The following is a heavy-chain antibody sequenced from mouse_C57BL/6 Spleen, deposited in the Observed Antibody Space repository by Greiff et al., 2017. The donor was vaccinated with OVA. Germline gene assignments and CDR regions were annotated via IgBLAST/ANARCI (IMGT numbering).Heavy chain of an antibody. CDR1: GYTFTSYW. Sequence: QVQLQQPGAELVRPGSSVKLSCKASGYTFTSYWMDWVKQRPGQGLEWIGNIYPSDSETHYNQKFKDKATLTVDKSSSTAYMQLSSLTSEDSAVYYCARPYYGWYFDVWGTGTTVTVSS. V-gene: IGHV1-61*01. D-gene: IGHD2-10*01. CDR2: IYPSDSET. J-gene: IGHJ1*03. CDR3: ARPYYGWYFDV.